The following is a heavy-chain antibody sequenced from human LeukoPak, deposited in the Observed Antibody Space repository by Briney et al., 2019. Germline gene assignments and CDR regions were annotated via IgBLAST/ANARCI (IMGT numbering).Heavy chain of an antibody. J-gene: IGHJ4*02. CDR1: GYTFTSYG. Sequence: GASVTVSCKASGYTFTSYGISWVRQAPGQGLEWMGWISAYNGNTNYAQKLQGRVTMTTDTSTSTAYMELRSLRSDDTAVYYCARGPPIAAAGPFLDYWGQGTLVTDSS. CDR2: ISAYNGNT. D-gene: IGHD6-13*01. CDR3: ARGPPIAAAGPFLDY. V-gene: IGHV1-18*01.